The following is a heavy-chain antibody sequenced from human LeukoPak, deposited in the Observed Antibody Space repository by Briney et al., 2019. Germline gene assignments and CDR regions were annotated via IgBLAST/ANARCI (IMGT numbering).Heavy chain of an antibody. Sequence: GGSLRLSCAASGFTFSNYAMHWVRQAPGKGLVWVAVISYDGSNKYYADSVKGRFTISRDNSKNTVYLQMNSLRAEDTAVYYCARDPRRSSQTGYFDYWGQGTLVTVSS. V-gene: IGHV3-30*04. J-gene: IGHJ4*02. CDR2: ISYDGSNK. D-gene: IGHD6-19*01. CDR3: ARDPRRSSQTGYFDY. CDR1: GFTFSNYA.